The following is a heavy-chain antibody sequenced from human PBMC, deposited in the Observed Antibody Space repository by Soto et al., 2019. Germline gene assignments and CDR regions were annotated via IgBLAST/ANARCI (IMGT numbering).Heavy chain of an antibody. CDR2: INAGNGNT. V-gene: IGHV1-3*05. D-gene: IGHD2-15*01. J-gene: IGHJ4*02. CDR3: ARSYCSGGSCYSDWYY. CDR1: GYTFTSYA. Sequence: QVQLVQSGAEEKKPGASVKVSCKASGYTFTSYAMHWVRQAPGQRLEWMGWINAGNGNTKYSQKFQGRVTITRDTSASTAYMELSSLRSEDTALYYCARSYCSGGSCYSDWYYWGQGTLVTVSS.